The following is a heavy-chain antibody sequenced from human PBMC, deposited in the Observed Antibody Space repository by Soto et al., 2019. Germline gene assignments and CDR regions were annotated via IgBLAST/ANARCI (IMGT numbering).Heavy chain of an antibody. D-gene: IGHD6-19*01. Sequence: ASVKVSWKACGYSFTSCGMSWVRQAPGQGLEWMGWISASNGNTNYAQKLQGRVTMTTDTSTNTAYMELRSLRSDDTAVYYCARVSSGWYYWFDPWGQGTLVTVSS. CDR3: ARVSSGWYYWFDP. CDR1: GYSFTSCG. CDR2: ISASNGNT. J-gene: IGHJ5*02. V-gene: IGHV1-18*01.